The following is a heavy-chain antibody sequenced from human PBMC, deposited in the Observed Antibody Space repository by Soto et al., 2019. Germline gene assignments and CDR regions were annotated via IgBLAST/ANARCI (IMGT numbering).Heavy chain of an antibody. Sequence: SVKVSCKASGGTFSSYTISWVRQAPGQGLEWMGRIIPILGIANYAQKFQGRVTITADKSTSTAYMELSSLRSEDTAVYYCATGVWIVGANVPNYGMDVWGQGTTVTVS. CDR3: ATGVWIVGANVPNYGMDV. CDR1: GGTFSSYT. D-gene: IGHD1-26*01. V-gene: IGHV1-69*02. J-gene: IGHJ6*02. CDR2: IIPILGIA.